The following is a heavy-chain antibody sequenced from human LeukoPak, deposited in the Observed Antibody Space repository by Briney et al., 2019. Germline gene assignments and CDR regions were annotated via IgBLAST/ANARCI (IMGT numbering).Heavy chain of an antibody. CDR2: IQQDGREK. CDR1: GFTFSRYC. Sequence: GGSLRLSCAASGFTFSRYCLTWLRQAPGKGLEWVANIQQDGREKHYVDSVKGRFTISRDNDKNSLYLQMSSLRAEDTAMYYCARDVSGENDSASRIHLDYWGQGTLVTVSS. D-gene: IGHD6-25*01. CDR3: ARDVSGENDSASRIHLDY. J-gene: IGHJ4*02. V-gene: IGHV3-7*01.